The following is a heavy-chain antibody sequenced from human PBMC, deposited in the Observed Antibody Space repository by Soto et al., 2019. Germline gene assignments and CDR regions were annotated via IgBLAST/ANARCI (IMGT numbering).Heavy chain of an antibody. Sequence: HPGGSLSLSCAASGFTFSTYALSWVRQAPGKGLEWVSAISGSGGSTYYADSVKGRFTISRDNSKNTLYLQMNSLRAEDTAVYYCAKDPGFGVVSADYWGQGTLVTVSS. D-gene: IGHD3-3*01. CDR1: GFTFSTYA. CDR3: AKDPGFGVVSADY. V-gene: IGHV3-23*01. J-gene: IGHJ4*02. CDR2: ISGSGGST.